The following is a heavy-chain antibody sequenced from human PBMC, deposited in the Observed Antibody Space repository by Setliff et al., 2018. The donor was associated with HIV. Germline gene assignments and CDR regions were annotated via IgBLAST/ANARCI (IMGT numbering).Heavy chain of an antibody. Sequence: SETLSLTCVVSGDSISRSRYYWGWIRQPPGKGLEWIGSIYYSGSTYYNPSLKSRVTISVDTSKNQFSLKLSSVTAADTAVYYCARHGLLWFGAGYNRFDPWGQGTLVTVSS. D-gene: IGHD3-10*01. V-gene: IGHV4-39*01. J-gene: IGHJ5*02. CDR2: IYYSGST. CDR3: ARHGLLWFGAGYNRFDP. CDR1: GDSISRSRYY.